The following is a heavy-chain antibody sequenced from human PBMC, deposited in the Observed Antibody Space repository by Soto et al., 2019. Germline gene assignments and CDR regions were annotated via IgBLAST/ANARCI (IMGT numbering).Heavy chain of an antibody. CDR2: IYYSGST. D-gene: IGHD4-17*01. J-gene: IGHJ4*02. Sequence: PSETLSLTCTVSGGSISTYYWSWIRQPPGKGLEWIGYIYYSGSTKYNPSLKSRVTISLDTSKNQFSLKLSSVTTAGTAVYYCARVRIYGDPGYFDYWGQGTLVTVSS. CDR1: GGSISTYY. V-gene: IGHV4-59*08. CDR3: ARVRIYGDPGYFDY.